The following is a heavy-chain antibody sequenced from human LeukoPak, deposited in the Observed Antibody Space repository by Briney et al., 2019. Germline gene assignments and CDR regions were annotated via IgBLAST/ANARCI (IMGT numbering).Heavy chain of an antibody. J-gene: IGHJ4*02. CDR3: ARVPRSNGYLDY. Sequence: SETLSLTCTVSGGSTSSYYWSWIRQPPGKGLEWIGYVFYSGSTNYNPSLKSRVTISVDTSKNQFSLKLSSVTAADTAVYYCARVPRSNGYLDYWGQGTLVTVSS. CDR2: VFYSGST. CDR1: GGSTSSYY. D-gene: IGHD2-8*01. V-gene: IGHV4-59*01.